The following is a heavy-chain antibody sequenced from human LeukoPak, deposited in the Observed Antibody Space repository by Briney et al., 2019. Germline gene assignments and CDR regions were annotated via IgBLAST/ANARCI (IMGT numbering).Heavy chain of an antibody. D-gene: IGHD1-1*01. CDR3: TNWNAARFDF. J-gene: IGHJ4*02. V-gene: IGHV3-15*01. CDR2: ILSLTNGGTT. CDR1: GFTFNNSW. Sequence: GGSLRLSCAASGFTFNNSWMNWVRQAPGKGLEWVGRILSLTNGGTTDYAAPVKGRFTISRDDSKNTVYLQMNSLKTEDTAVYYCTNWNAARFDFWGQGTLVTVS.